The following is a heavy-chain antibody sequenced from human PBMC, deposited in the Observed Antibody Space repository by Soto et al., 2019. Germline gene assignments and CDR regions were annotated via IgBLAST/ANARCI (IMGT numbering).Heavy chain of an antibody. J-gene: IGHJ4*02. CDR2: VYGSGHGDT. D-gene: IGHD3-9*01. CDR3: AKDRHPDGIWTFDF. Sequence: EVQLLESGGLLVQSGGSLRLSCAASGFTFSTYTMSWVRQAPGKGLEWVSGVYGSGHGDTFYADSVKGRFVISSDDSKGMLFLQMNSLKVEDTAIYYCAKDRHPDGIWTFDFWGQGTLVTVFS. CDR1: GFTFSTYT. V-gene: IGHV3-23*01.